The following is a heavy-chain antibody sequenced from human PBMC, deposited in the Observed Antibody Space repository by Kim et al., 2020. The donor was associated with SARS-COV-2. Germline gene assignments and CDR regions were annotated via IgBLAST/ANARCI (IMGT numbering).Heavy chain of an antibody. CDR2: ISYDGSDK. V-gene: IGHV3-30*04. Sequence: GGSLRLSCAASGFTFSSYAMQWVRQAPGKGLECVALISYDGSDKYYADSVKGRFTISRDNSKNTLYLQMNSLRTDDTAVYYCVRVSGGSSPSHSHFDYWGQGTLVTVSS. J-gene: IGHJ4*02. CDR3: VRVSGGSSPSHSHFDY. CDR1: GFTFSSYA. D-gene: IGHD2-2*01.